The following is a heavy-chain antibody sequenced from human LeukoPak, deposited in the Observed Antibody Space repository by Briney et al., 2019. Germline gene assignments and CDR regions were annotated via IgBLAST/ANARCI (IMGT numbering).Heavy chain of an antibody. CDR2: INHSGST. Sequence: SETLSLTCAVYGGSFSGYYWSWIRQPPGKGLEWIGEINHSGSTNYNPSLKSRVTISVDTSKNQFSLKLSSVTAADTAVYYCAIGFRYYYDSSGCTYDYWGQGTLVTVSS. CDR3: AIGFRYYYDSSGCTYDY. V-gene: IGHV4-34*01. J-gene: IGHJ4*02. D-gene: IGHD3-22*01. CDR1: GGSFSGYY.